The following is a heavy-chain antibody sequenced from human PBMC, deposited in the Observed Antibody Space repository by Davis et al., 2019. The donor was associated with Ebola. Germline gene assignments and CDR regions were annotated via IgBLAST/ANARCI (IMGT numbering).Heavy chain of an antibody. D-gene: IGHD3-10*01. V-gene: IGHV4-34*01. CDR3: ARGGARTYYYGSGRYSFMYYFDY. CDR1: GGSFSGYY. J-gene: IGHJ4*02. CDR2: INDSGST. Sequence: SETLSLTCAVYGGSFSGYYWSWIRQPPGKGLEWIGEINDSGSTNYNPSLKSRVTISVDTSKNQFSLKVNSVTAADTAVYYCARGGARTYYYGSGRYSFMYYFDYWGQGTLVTVSS.